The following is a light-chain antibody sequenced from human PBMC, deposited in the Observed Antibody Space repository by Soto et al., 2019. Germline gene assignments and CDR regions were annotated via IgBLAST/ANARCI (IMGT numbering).Light chain of an antibody. J-gene: IGKJ5*01. CDR1: QSIGSSA. Sequence: AIQLTQSPSSLSASVGDRVTITCRASQSIGSSAFAWYQQKPGKVPKLLIYDVSNLQSGVPSRFSGSGSGTDFTLTISSLQPEDFATYYCQQFDTYPLTFGQGTRLEIK. CDR2: DVS. CDR3: QQFDTYPLT. V-gene: IGKV1-13*02.